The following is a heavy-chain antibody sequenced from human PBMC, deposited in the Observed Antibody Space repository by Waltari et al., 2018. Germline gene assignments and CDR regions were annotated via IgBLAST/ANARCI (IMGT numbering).Heavy chain of an antibody. V-gene: IGHV4-34*01. Sequence: QVQLQQWGAGLLKPSETLSLTCAVYGGSFSGYYWSWIRQPPGKGLEWIGEINHSGSTNYNPSLKSRVTISVDTSKNQFSLKLSSVTAADTAVYYCARQRRSRVYYYYYYMDVWGKGTTVTVSS. CDR1: GGSFSGYY. J-gene: IGHJ6*03. CDR3: ARQRRSRVYYYYYYMDV. CDR2: INHSGST.